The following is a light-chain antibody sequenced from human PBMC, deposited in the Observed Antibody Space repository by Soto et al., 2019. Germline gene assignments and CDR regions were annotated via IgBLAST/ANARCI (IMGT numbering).Light chain of an antibody. CDR2: EVN. J-gene: IGLJ2*01. V-gene: IGLV2-8*01. Sequence: QSVLTQPPSASGSPGQSVTISCTGTSSDVGGYNYVSWYQQYPGKAPKLMIYEVNKRPSGVPDRFSGSKSGNTASLTVSGLQAEDEADYYCSSYAGSNNLVFGGGTQLT. CDR3: SSYAGSNNLV. CDR1: SSDVGGYNY.